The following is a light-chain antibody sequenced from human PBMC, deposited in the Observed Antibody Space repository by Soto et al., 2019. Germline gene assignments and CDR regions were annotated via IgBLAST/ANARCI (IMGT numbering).Light chain of an antibody. CDR1: ESVSSH. V-gene: IGKV3-15*01. CDR2: DSS. CDR3: QQYQNLWT. J-gene: IGKJ1*01. Sequence: EIVMTQSPATLCVSPGQRSTLSCRASESVSSHLAWYQQKPGQAPRLLIYDSSTRATGIPARISGSGSGTEFTLTISSLQSEDFAIYYCQQYQNLWTFGQGTKVDIK.